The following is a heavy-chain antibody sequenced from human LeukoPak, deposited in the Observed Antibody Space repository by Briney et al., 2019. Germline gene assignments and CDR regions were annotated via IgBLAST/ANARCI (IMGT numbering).Heavy chain of an antibody. CDR3: AKRSEYTSDWYSPPDV. CDR1: GFTLSSYA. V-gene: IGHV3-23*01. Sequence: SGGGVVQPGRSLRLSCAASGFTLSSYATSWVRQAPGKGLEWVSTLTSGLSTYYADSVKGRFTISRDNSKNTLYLQMNSLRVDDTAVYYCAKRSEYTSDWYSPPDVWGQGTTVTVSS. J-gene: IGHJ6*02. CDR2: LTSGLST. D-gene: IGHD6-19*01.